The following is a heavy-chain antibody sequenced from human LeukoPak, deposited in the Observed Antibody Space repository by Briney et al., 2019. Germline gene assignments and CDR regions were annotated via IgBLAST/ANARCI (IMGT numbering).Heavy chain of an antibody. CDR1: GFIFSSYP. V-gene: IGHV3-21*01. J-gene: IGHJ4*02. CDR3: FRSTPSRGWLYY. Sequence: KTGGSLRLSCAASGFIFSSYPMNWVRQAPGKGLEWVSTISGSSSYIQYADSVKGRFTISRDNAKNSLYLQMSSLRAEDTAVYYCFRSTPSRGWLYYWGQGTLVTVSS. D-gene: IGHD6-19*01. CDR2: ISGSSSYI.